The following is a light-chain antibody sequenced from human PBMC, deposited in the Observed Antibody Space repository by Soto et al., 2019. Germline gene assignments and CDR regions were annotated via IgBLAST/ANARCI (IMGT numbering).Light chain of an antibody. CDR2: DVS. J-gene: IGLJ1*01. V-gene: IGLV2-14*03. CDR1: SSDVGGFDH. Sequence: QSALTQPASVSGSPGQSITISCTGASSDVGGFDHVSWYQQPPGKVPRLLIYDVSSRPSGVSDRFSGSKSGNTASLTISGLQAEDEADYDCNSVTTTNTYVFGTGTKLTVL. CDR3: NSVTTTNTYV.